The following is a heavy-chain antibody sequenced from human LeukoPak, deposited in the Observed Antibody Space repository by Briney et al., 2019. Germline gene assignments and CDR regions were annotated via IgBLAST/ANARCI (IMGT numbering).Heavy chain of an antibody. D-gene: IGHD6-19*01. J-gene: IGHJ4*02. CDR3: ARVGRRAVAGFFDY. CDR2: INPNSGGT. Sequence: ASVKVSCKASGYTFTSYYMHWVRQAPGQGLAWMGWINPNSGGTNYAQKFQGRVTMTRDTSISTAYMELSRLRSDDTAVYYCARVGRRAVAGFFDYWGQGTLVTVSS. CDR1: GYTFTSYY. V-gene: IGHV1-2*02.